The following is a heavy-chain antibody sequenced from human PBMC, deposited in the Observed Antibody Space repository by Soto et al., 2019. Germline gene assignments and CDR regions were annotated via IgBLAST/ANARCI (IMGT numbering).Heavy chain of an antibody. CDR2: ISYDGSYK. J-gene: IGHJ4*02. Sequence: QVQLVESGGGVVQPGRSLRLSCAASGFTFSSYGMHWVRQAPGKGLEWVAVISYDGSYKYYADSVKGRVTISRDNSKNTLYLKMNSLRAEDTAVYYCAKWNGGFDYWGQGTLVTVSS. CDR3: AKWNGGFDY. V-gene: IGHV3-30*18. CDR1: GFTFSSYG. D-gene: IGHD3-16*01.